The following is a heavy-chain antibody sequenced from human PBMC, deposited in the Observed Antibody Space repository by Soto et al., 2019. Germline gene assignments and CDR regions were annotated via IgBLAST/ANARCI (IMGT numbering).Heavy chain of an antibody. Sequence: SETLSLTCAVYGGSFKGYYWNWIRQPPGKGLEWIGEINHTGGTHYNPSLKSRVTMSVDTSKNQFSLRLSSVTAADTAIYYCATRITVFGLLIPPFDPWGQGTQVTVSS. J-gene: IGHJ5*02. CDR3: ATRITVFGLLIPPFDP. CDR2: INHTGGT. D-gene: IGHD3-3*01. V-gene: IGHV4-34*01. CDR1: GGSFKGYY.